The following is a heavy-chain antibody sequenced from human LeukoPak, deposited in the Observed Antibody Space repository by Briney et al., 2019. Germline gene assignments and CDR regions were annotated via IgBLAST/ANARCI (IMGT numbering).Heavy chain of an antibody. CDR1: GFTFSSYA. Sequence: GGSLRLSCAASGFTFSSYAMSWVRQAPGKGLEWVSGISGSGDNTYYADSVKGRFTISRDNSRNTLYVQVNSLGTEDTAAYYCAKGSYYDSGGSFYFDYWGQGTLVTVSS. CDR3: AKGSYYDSGGSFYFDY. CDR2: ISGSGDNT. J-gene: IGHJ4*02. D-gene: IGHD3-22*01. V-gene: IGHV3-23*01.